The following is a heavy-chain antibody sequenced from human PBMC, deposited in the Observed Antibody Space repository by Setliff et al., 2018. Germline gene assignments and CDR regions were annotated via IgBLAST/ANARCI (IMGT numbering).Heavy chain of an antibody. V-gene: IGHV3-23*01. J-gene: IGHJ4*02. D-gene: IGHD3-22*01. CDR1: RFTFSNYA. Sequence: PGGSLRLSCAASRFTFSNYAMSWVRQAPGKGLEWVSAISASGRTTYSADSVKGRFTISRDNTKNSLYLQMNSLRGEDTAVYYCARDEGMGNYYDSSGYFWGQGTLVTVSS. CDR2: ISASGRTT. CDR3: ARDEGMGNYYDSSGYF.